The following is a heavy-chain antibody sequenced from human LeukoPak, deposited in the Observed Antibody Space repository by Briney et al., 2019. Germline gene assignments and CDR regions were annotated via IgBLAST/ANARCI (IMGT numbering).Heavy chain of an antibody. CDR1: GFTFSSYS. CDR3: ARDRQLLH. CDR2: IKQDASEK. D-gene: IGHD2-15*01. V-gene: IGHV3-7*01. Sequence: PGGSLRLSCAAAGFTFSSYSMSWVRQAPGKGLEWVANIKQDASEKYYVDSVKGRLTISRDSAKNSLFLQMNSLRAEDTAVYYCARDRQLLHWGQGTLVTVSS. J-gene: IGHJ4*02.